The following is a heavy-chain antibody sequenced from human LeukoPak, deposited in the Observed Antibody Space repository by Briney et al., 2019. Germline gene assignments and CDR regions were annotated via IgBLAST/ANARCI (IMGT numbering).Heavy chain of an antibody. D-gene: IGHD4/OR15-4a*01. CDR3: ANFDGAT. CDR1: GGSISSGSHF. J-gene: IGHJ5*02. CDR2: ISTSATP. V-gene: IGHV4-39*01. Sequence: PETLSLTCTVSGGSISSGSHFWAWIRPPPGKGLEWIGVISTSATPSYSPSLRSGATTALDSAKNPFTLKMSSVSAADPAVSYCANFDGATWGQGTLVTVSS.